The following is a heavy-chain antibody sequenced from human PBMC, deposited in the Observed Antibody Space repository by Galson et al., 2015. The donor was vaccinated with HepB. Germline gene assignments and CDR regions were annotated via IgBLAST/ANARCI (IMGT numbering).Heavy chain of an antibody. CDR1: GFTFSSYS. Sequence: SLRLSCAASGFTFSSYSMNWVRQAPGKGLEWVSYISSSSSTIYYADSVKGRFTISRDNAKNSLYLQMNSLRAEDTAVYYCASPSGSTPQDNWFDPWGQGTLVTVSS. V-gene: IGHV3-48*01. CDR2: ISSSSSTI. J-gene: IGHJ5*02. D-gene: IGHD3-10*01. CDR3: ASPSGSTPQDNWFDP.